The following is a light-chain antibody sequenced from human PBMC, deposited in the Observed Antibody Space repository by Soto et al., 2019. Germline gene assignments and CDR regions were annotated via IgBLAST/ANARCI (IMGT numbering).Light chain of an antibody. Sequence: QSALTQPPSASGSLGESVTMSCTGTSRDVGAYVYVSWFQQHSGKAPKLIIFEVNKRPSGVPDRFSGSRSGDTASLTVSGLQIDDEADYYCSSYAGNNRMVFGGGTKVTVL. CDR2: EVN. CDR3: SSYAGNNRMV. CDR1: SRDVGAYVY. J-gene: IGLJ2*01. V-gene: IGLV2-8*01.